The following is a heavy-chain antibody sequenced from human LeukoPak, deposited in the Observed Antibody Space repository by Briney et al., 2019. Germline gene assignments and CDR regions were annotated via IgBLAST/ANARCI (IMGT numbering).Heavy chain of an antibody. D-gene: IGHD6-13*01. J-gene: IGHJ4*02. V-gene: IGHV3-53*01. CDR1: GFTVSSNY. Sequence: GGSLRLSCAVSGFTVSSNYMSWVRQAPGKELEWVSVIYSGGSTYYADSVKGRFTISRDNSKNTLFLQMNSLRAEDTAVYYCASRSVGYSSSSTRIGFDYWGQGTLVTVSS. CDR3: ASRSVGYSSSSTRIGFDY. CDR2: IYSGGST.